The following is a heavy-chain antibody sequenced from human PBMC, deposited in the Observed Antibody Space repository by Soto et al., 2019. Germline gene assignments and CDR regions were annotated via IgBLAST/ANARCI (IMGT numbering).Heavy chain of an antibody. Sequence: GGSLRLSCAASGFSFNTYGFHWVRQAPGQGLEWVAFISSSGIQEYYAESVRGRFTISRDNSKNTLYVQVDNLRGEDTAVYYCAKSVGSGSYYDSNFYGMDVWGQGTTVTVSS. CDR1: GFSFNTYG. V-gene: IGHV3-30-3*01. J-gene: IGHJ6*02. CDR3: AKSVGSGSYYDSNFYGMDV. CDR2: ISSSGIQE. D-gene: IGHD1-26*01.